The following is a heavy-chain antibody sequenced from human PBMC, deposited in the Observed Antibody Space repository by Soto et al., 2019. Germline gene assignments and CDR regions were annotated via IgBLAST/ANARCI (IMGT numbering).Heavy chain of an antibody. CDR1: GFTFSSYW. J-gene: IGHJ6*02. V-gene: IGHV3-74*01. CDR3: AREGLDSSSWYRGYYYYYGMDV. D-gene: IGHD6-13*01. Sequence: GGSLRLSCAASGFTFSSYWMHWVRQAPGKGLVWVSRINSDGSSTSYADSVKGRFTISRDNAKNTLYLQMNSLRAEDTAVYYCAREGLDSSSWYRGYYYYYGMDVWGQGTTVTVSS. CDR2: INSDGSST.